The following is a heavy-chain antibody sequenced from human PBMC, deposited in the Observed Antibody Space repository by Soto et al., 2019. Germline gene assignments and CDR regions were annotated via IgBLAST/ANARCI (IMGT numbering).Heavy chain of an antibody. CDR1: GYSFTSYW. J-gene: IGHJ6*02. V-gene: IGHV5-51*01. CDR2: IYPGDSDT. D-gene: IGHD2-15*01. Sequence: GESLKISCKGSGYSFTSYWIGWVRQMPGKGLEWMGIIYPGDSDTRYSPSLQGQVTISADKSISTAYLQWSSLRASDTAMYYCARQGYCSGGSCLYYGMDVWGQGTTVTVSS. CDR3: ARQGYCSGGSCLYYGMDV.